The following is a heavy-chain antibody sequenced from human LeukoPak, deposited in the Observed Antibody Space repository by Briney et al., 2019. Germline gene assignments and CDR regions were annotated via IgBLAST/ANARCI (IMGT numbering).Heavy chain of an antibody. CDR1: GFTFSSYS. CDR2: IRGSGGTT. CDR3: ARGSSDWYGPFDY. J-gene: IGHJ4*02. V-gene: IGHV3-23*01. D-gene: IGHD6-19*01. Sequence: PGGSLRLSCAASGFTFSSYSMNWVRQAPGKGLEWVSAIRGSGGTTYYAESVKGRFTISRDNSKNTLYLQMNSLRVEDTAVYYCARGSSDWYGPFDYWGQGTLVTVS.